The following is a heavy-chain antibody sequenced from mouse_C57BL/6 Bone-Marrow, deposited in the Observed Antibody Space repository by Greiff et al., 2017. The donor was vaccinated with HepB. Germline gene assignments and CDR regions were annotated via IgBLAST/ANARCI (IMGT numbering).Heavy chain of an antibody. J-gene: IGHJ2*01. CDR3: ARRDDGYLYYFDY. Sequence: LQESGAELVRPGTSVKMSCKASGYTFTNYWIGWAKQRPGHGLEWIGDIYPGGGYTNYNEKFKGKATLTADKSSSTAYMQFSSLTSEDSAIYYCARRDDGYLYYFDYWGQGTTLTVSS. D-gene: IGHD2-3*01. CDR1: GYTFTNYW. V-gene: IGHV1-63*01. CDR2: IYPGGGYT.